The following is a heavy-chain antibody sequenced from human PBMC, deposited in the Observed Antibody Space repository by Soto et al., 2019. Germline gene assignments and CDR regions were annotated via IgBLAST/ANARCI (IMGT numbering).Heavy chain of an antibody. V-gene: IGHV4-34*02. CDR3: ARGSKTVTTDWYFDL. CDR2: INHSGSS. Sequence: QGQLQQWGAGLLKPSETLSLTCAVYGGSFSGYFWNWIRQPPGKGLEWIGEINHSGSSNYNTSLKSRITISVYTSMNHFSLHLNSMTAADTAVYYCARGSKTVTTDWYFDLWGRGTLVTVSS. CDR1: GGSFSGYF. J-gene: IGHJ2*01. D-gene: IGHD4-17*01.